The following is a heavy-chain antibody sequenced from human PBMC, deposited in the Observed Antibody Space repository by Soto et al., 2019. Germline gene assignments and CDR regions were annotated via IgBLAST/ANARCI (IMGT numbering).Heavy chain of an antibody. D-gene: IGHD5-12*01. CDR2: ISYDGSNK. CDR1: GFTFSSYA. CDR3: ARDERYSGYSTAEFDY. V-gene: IGHV3-30-3*01. Sequence: PGGSLRLSCAASGFTFSSYAMHWVRQAPGKGLEWVAVISYDGSNKYYADSVKGRFTISRDNSKNTLYLQMNSLRAEDTAVYYCARDERYSGYSTAEFDYWGQGTLVTVS. J-gene: IGHJ4*02.